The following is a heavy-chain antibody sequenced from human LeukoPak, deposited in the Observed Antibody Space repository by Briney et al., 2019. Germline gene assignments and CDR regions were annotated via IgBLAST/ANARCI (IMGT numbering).Heavy chain of an antibody. D-gene: IGHD6-19*01. CDR3: AIDFSQWPFAY. J-gene: IGHJ4*02. Sequence: WASVKVSCKASVYTFNNYDITWVRQATGQGLEWMGWMNHKRGNTVYARKFQGRVSMTRNTSINTAYLELSSLRSEDTAVYYCAIDFSQWPFAYWGEGTLVTVSS. CDR2: MNHKRGNT. CDR1: VYTFNNYD. V-gene: IGHV1-8*02.